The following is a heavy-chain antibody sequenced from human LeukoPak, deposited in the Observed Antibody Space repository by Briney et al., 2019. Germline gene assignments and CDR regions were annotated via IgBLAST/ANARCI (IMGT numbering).Heavy chain of an antibody. D-gene: IGHD6-19*01. Sequence: SETLSLTCTVSGGSISSGSYYWSWIRQPAGKGLEWIGRIYTSGSTNYNPSLKSRVTISVDTSKNQFSLKLSSVTAADTAVYYCARARRGWYTDYWGQGTLVTVSS. CDR2: IYTSGST. J-gene: IGHJ4*02. CDR3: ARARRGWYTDY. CDR1: GGSISSGSYY. V-gene: IGHV4-61*02.